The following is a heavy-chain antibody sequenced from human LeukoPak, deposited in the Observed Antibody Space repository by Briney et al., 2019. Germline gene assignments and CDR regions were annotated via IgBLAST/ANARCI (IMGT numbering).Heavy chain of an antibody. V-gene: IGHV1-2*02. Sequence: GASVKVSCKASGYTFTGYYMHWVRQAPGQGLEWMGWINPNSGGTNYAQKFQGRVTMTRDTSISTAYMELSRLRSDDTAVYYCARVDRYCSSTSCYTLNHYYYGMGVWGQGTTVTVSS. CDR2: INPNSGGT. CDR1: GYTFTGYY. D-gene: IGHD2-2*02. CDR3: ARVDRYCSSTSCYTLNHYYYGMGV. J-gene: IGHJ6*02.